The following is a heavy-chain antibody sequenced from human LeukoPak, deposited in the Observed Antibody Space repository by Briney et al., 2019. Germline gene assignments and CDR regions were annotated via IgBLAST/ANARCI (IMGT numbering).Heavy chain of an antibody. J-gene: IGHJ4*02. CDR2: ISGSGDNT. CDR1: GFTFSSYG. D-gene: IGHD3-10*01. V-gene: IGHV3-23*01. CDR3: ARGGYYGSGTYYSPTSPH. Sequence: GGSLRLSCATSGFTFSSYGMTWVRQAPGKGLEWVSSISGSGDNTYYADSVKGRFTFSRDNPKDTLYLQMNSLRAEDTAVYYCARGGYYGSGTYYSPTSPHWGQGTLVTVSS.